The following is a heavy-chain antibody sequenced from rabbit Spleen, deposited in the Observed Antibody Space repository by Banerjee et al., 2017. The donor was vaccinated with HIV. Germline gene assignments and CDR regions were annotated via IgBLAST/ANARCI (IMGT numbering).Heavy chain of an antibody. J-gene: IGHJ4*01. CDR2: IDLVFGTT. V-gene: IGHV1S47*01. D-gene: IGHD1-1*01. CDR3: VRGASSSGYYSL. Sequence: QEQLVESGGGLVQPGGSLKLSCKASGFDFSSYGVSWVRQAPGKGMEWIGYIDLVFGTTDHASWVNGRFTTSSHNAQNTLYLQLNSLTAADTATYFCVRGASSSGYYSLWGPGTLVTVS. CDR1: GFDFSSYG.